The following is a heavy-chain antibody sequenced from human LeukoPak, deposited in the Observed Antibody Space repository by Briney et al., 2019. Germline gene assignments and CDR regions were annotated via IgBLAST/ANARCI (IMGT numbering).Heavy chain of an antibody. D-gene: IGHD3-22*01. J-gene: IGHJ4*02. CDR3: AKRDSSGYYYFDS. CDR1: GFTFSNYG. V-gene: IGHV3-23*01. CDR2: IGVSGNT. Sequence: GGSLRLSCAVSGFTFSNYGMSWVRQAPGKGLEWVSVIGVSGNTFYADSVKGRFTISRDNSKNTLYLQMNSLRAEDTAVYYCAKRDSSGYYYFDSWGQGILVTVFS.